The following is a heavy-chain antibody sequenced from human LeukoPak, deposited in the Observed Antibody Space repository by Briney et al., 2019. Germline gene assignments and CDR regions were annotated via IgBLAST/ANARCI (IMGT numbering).Heavy chain of an antibody. V-gene: IGHV3-33*01. J-gene: IGHJ4*02. D-gene: IGHD4-23*01. Sequence: PGRSLRLSCAASGFTFSSYGMHWVRRAPGKGLEWVAVIWYDGSNKYYPDSAKGRFTISRDNSKNTLYLQMNSLRAEDTAVYYCARGSDYGGNYRLDYWGQGTLVTVSS. CDR1: GFTFSSYG. CDR3: ARGSDYGGNYRLDY. CDR2: IWYDGSNK.